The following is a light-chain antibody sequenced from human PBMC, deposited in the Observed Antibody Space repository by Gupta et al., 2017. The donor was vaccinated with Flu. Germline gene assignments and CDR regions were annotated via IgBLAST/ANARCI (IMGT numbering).Light chain of an antibody. CDR3: HQYTNWPPGPFT. CDR2: EAS. Sequence: EIIMTQSPDTLSVSPGEGATLSCRASQSVGGKLAWYQQKPGQAPRLLIYEASTRATGVPARFNGSGSGTEFTLPITTLQSEDFALYSCHQYTNWPPGPFTFGPGTKV. CDR1: QSVGGK. J-gene: IGKJ3*01. V-gene: IGKV3-15*01.